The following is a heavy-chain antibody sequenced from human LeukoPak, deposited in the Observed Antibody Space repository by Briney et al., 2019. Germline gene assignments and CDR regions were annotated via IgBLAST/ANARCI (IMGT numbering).Heavy chain of an antibody. CDR2: IYYSGST. CDR1: GGSISSYY. CDR3: ARVQGGATTY. Sequence: PSETLSHTCTVSGGSISSYYWSWIRQPPGKGLEWIGYIYYSGSTNYNPSLKSRVTISVDTSKNQFSLKLSSVTAADTAVYYCARVQGGATTYWGQGTLVTVSS. V-gene: IGHV4-59*01. D-gene: IGHD1-26*01. J-gene: IGHJ4*02.